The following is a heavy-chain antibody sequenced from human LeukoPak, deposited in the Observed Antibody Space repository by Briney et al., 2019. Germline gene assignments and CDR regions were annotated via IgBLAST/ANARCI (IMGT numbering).Heavy chain of an antibody. J-gene: IGHJ4*02. V-gene: IGHV3-23*01. D-gene: IGHD6-19*01. CDR2: ISDSGGST. CDR3: RGEAVAASDY. Sequence: GGSLRLSCAASGLTFSSYAMSWVRQAPGKGLEWVSAISDSGGSTYYADSVKGRFTISRDNAKNSLYLQMNSLRAEDTAVYYCRGEAVAASDYWGQGTLVTVSS. CDR1: GLTFSSYA.